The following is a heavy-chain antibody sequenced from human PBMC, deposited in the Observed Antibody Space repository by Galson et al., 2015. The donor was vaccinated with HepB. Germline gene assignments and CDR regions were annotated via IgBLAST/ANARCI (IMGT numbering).Heavy chain of an antibody. D-gene: IGHD6-6*01. V-gene: IGHV3-21*01. Sequence: SLRLSCAASGFTFSSYSMNWVRQAPGKGLEWVSSISSSSSYIYYADSVKGRFTISRDNAKNSLYLQMNSLGAEDTAVYYCARTARPGYYYYGMDVWGQGTTVTVSS. J-gene: IGHJ6*02. CDR2: ISSSSSYI. CDR3: ARTARPGYYYYGMDV. CDR1: GFTFSSYS.